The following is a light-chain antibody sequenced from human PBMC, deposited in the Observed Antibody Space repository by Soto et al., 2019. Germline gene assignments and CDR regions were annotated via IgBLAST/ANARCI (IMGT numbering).Light chain of an antibody. V-gene: IGKV3-15*01. CDR2: RAS. Sequence: EVLMTQSPDTLYVSPGERVTLSCRASQSVSDKLAWYQQKPGQGPRLLVYRASTRTLGIPARFSGSESGTEFTLTISSLQSEDFAVYYCQQYNKWPLITCGQGTRREIK. CDR1: QSVSDK. J-gene: IGKJ5*01. CDR3: QQYNKWPLIT.